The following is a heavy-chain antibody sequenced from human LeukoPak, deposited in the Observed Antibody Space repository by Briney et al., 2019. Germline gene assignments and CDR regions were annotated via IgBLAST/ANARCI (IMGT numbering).Heavy chain of an antibody. D-gene: IGHD5-18*01. V-gene: IGHV3-23*01. CDR3: ARDDGWIQFNF. Sequence: PGRSLRLSCAASGFTFSSYAMHWVRQAPGKGLEWVAGITANSAGRYYADSVQGRFTISRDNSKSTVYLQVNSLRAEDTALYYCARDDGWIQFNFWGQATLVTVSS. CDR2: ITANSAGR. CDR1: GFTFSSYA. J-gene: IGHJ4*02.